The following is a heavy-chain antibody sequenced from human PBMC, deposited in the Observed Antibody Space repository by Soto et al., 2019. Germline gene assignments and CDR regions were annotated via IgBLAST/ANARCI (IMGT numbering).Heavy chain of an antibody. CDR3: ARDRIGGRGFDY. D-gene: IGHD3-16*01. CDR2: IYYSGST. CDR1: GGSISSYY. V-gene: IGHV4-59*01. Sequence: QVQLQESGPGLVKPSETLSLTCTVSGGSISSYYWSWIRQPPGKGLEWIGYIYYSGSTNYNPSLKSRVTISVDTSKNQFSLKLSSVTAADTAVYYCARDRIGGRGFDYWGQGTLVTVSS. J-gene: IGHJ4*02.